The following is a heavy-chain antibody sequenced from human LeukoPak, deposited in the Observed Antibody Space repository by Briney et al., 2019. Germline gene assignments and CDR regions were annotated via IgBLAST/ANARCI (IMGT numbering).Heavy chain of an antibody. J-gene: IGHJ4*02. CDR2: ISGSGGST. CDR1: GLTFSSYA. CDR3: AQRPRYSSSWYYFDY. D-gene: IGHD6-13*01. V-gene: IGHV3-23*01. Sequence: GGSLRLSCAASGLTFSSYAMSWVRQATGKGLEWVSAISGSGGSTYYADSVKGRFTISRDNSKNTLYLQMNSLRAEDTAVYYCAQRPRYSSSWYYFDYWGQGTLVTVSS.